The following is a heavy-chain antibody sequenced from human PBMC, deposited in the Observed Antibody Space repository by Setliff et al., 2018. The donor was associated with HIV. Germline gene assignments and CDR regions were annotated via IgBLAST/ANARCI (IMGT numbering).Heavy chain of an antibody. V-gene: IGHV4-39*01. CDR1: GDSIRRSPYY. D-gene: IGHD3-10*01. Sequence: SETLSLTCSVSGDSIRRSPYYWGWIRQSPGQGLEWFGGIYRNGTTHYSPSLKSRGTISIDTSKNQFSLTLNSVTATDTAVYYCARQGLTMFPGGGVPAPILYYFDFWGQGILVTVSS. CDR2: IYRNGTT. CDR3: ARQGLTMFPGGGVPAPILYYFDF. J-gene: IGHJ4*02.